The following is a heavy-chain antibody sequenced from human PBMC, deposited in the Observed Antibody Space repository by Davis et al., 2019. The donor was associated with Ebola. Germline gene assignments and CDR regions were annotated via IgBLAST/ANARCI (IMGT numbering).Heavy chain of an antibody. J-gene: IGHJ3*02. CDR2: IYYSGST. CDR3: ARHGGRGDYFVDI. D-gene: IGHD4-17*01. Sequence: MPSETPSLTCTVSGGSISSYYWSWIRQPPGKGLEWIGYIYYSGSTNYNPSLKSRVTISVDTSKNHFSLKLSSVTAADTAVYYCARHGGRGDYFVDIWGQGTMVTVSS. V-gene: IGHV4-59*08. CDR1: GGSISSYY.